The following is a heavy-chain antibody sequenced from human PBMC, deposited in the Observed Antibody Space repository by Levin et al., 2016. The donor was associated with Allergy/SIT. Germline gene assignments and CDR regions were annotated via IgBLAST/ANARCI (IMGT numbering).Heavy chain of an antibody. D-gene: IGHD3-3*01. Sequence: SETLSLTCAVYGGSFSGYYWSWIRQPPGKGLEWIGEINHSGSTNYNPSLKSRVTISVDTSKNQFSLKLSSVTAADTAVYYCARGSVTIFGVVNYFDYWGQGTLVTVSS. V-gene: IGHV4-34*01. CDR3: ARGSVTIFGVVNYFDY. CDR2: INHSGST. J-gene: IGHJ4*02. CDR1: GGSFSGYY.